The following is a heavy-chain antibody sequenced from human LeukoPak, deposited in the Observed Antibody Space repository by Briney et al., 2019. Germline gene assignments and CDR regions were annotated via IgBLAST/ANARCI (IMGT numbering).Heavy chain of an antibody. Sequence: PGGSLRLSCAASGFTFSTYGMNWVRQAPGKGLEWVSGVSPSGDITYYADSVKGRFTISRDNAKNSLYLQMNSLRAEDTAVYYCAREGFDPNWFDPWGQGTLVTVSS. CDR3: AREGFDPNWFDP. V-gene: IGHV3-21*01. J-gene: IGHJ5*02. CDR2: VSPSGDIT. CDR1: GFTFSTYG. D-gene: IGHD3-10*01.